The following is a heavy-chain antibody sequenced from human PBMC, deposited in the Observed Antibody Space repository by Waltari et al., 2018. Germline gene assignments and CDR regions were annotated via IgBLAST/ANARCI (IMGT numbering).Heavy chain of an antibody. V-gene: IGHV4-34*01. CDR2: INHSGST. Sequence: QVQLQQWGAGLLKPSETLSLTCAVYGGSFSGYYWSWIRQPPGKGLEWIGEINHSGSTNYKPSLKSRVTISVDTSKNQFSLKLSSVTAADTAVYYCARGSWYYYDSSGYPYYYYGMDVWGQGTTVTVSS. CDR1: GGSFSGYY. J-gene: IGHJ6*02. CDR3: ARGSWYYYDSSGYPYYYYGMDV. D-gene: IGHD3-22*01.